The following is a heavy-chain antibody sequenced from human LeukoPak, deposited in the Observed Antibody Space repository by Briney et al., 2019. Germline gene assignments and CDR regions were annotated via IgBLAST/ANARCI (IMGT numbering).Heavy chain of an antibody. D-gene: IGHD3-10*01. CDR1: GYTFTGYY. Sequence: APVKVSCKASGYTFTGYYMHWVRQAPGQGLEWMGWINPNSGGTNYAQKFQGRVTMTRDTSTSTVYMELSSLRSEDTAVYYCARDGAEKWFGEFYYYMDVWGKGTTVTISS. V-gene: IGHV1-2*02. J-gene: IGHJ6*03. CDR2: INPNSGGT. CDR3: ARDGAEKWFGEFYYYMDV.